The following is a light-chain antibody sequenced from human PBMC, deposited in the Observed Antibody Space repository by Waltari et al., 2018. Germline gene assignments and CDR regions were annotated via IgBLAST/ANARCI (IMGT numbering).Light chain of an antibody. CDR2: GTF. CDR1: QSVGGSY. CDR3: QQYGSSPGIT. J-gene: IGKJ5*01. V-gene: IGKV3-20*01. Sequence: EMVLTQSPGTLSLSPGERATLSCRASQSVGGSYLSWYQQNHGQAPSLLIYGTFSRATGIPDRFSGSGSGTDFILTISRLEQEDFAVYYCQQYGSSPGITFGQGTRVEIK.